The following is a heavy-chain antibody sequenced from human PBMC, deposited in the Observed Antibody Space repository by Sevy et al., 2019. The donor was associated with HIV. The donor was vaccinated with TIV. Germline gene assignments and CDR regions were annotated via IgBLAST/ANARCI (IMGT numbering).Heavy chain of an antibody. CDR3: AKDLPDYGDQAGVDY. Sequence: GRSLRLSCAASGFTFSSYGMHWVRQAPGKGLEWVAVISYDGSNKYYADSVKGRFTISRDKSKNTLYLQMNSLRAEDTAVYYCAKDLPDYGDQAGVDYWGQGTLVTVSS. V-gene: IGHV3-30*18. J-gene: IGHJ4*02. CDR1: GFTFSSYG. D-gene: IGHD4-17*01. CDR2: ISYDGSNK.